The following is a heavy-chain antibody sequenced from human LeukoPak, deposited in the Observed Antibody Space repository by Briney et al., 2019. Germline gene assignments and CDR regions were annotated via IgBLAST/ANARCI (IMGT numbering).Heavy chain of an antibody. CDR3: ARVDRYHFYLDV. Sequence: GASVKFSCKASGGTFRTYSVTWVRQAHGQGLEWMGGIIPIFGTPNYAQKFQGRVKVTTDDATGTAYMELSSPMSEDTAIYYCARVDRYHFYLDVWGKGTPVTVSS. CDR1: GGTFRTYS. J-gene: IGHJ6*03. V-gene: IGHV1-69*05. CDR2: IIPIFGTP.